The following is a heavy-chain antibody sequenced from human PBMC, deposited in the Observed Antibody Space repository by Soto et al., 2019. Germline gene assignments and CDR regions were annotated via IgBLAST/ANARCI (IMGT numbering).Heavy chain of an antibody. Sequence: QVQLQQWGAGLVKPSETLSLSCAVYGQSFSGHSWAWIRQPPGKGLEWIGEINESGSTYYNPSLNSRVTISTDSSKNQFSLKLNSVSAADTAAYFCARGSGIVALPGGLEDVNYDYWGQGTLVNVSS. D-gene: IGHD1-1*01. CDR2: INESGST. CDR3: ARGSGIVALPGGLEDVNYDY. V-gene: IGHV4-34*01. J-gene: IGHJ4*02. CDR1: GQSFSGHS.